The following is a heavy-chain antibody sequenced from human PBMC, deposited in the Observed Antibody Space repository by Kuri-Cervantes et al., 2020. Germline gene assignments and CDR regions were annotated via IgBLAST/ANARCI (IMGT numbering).Heavy chain of an antibody. CDR2: IVPIFGAS. Sequence: SVKVSCKASGGTFRNFAFTWVRQAPGQGLEWIGDIVPIFGASTYAQKFQGRVTITTDESTSTVYMELSSLRSEDTAVYYCASSGAERTVPTGGFDYWGQGTLVTVSS. CDR3: ASSGAERTVPTGGFDY. D-gene: IGHD3-10*01. V-gene: IGHV1-69*05. CDR1: GGTFRNFA. J-gene: IGHJ4*02.